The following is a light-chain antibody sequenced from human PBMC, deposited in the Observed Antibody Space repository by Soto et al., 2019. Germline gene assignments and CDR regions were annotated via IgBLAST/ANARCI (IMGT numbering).Light chain of an antibody. J-gene: IGKJ1*01. CDR1: QRIATW. CDR3: QQYHLYWT. V-gene: IGKV1-5*01. CDR2: GAS. Sequence: DIPLTQSPSTLSASVGDRVTITCRASQRIATWLVWYQHQPGSAPKLLIYGASTLQSGVPSRFSGSGSGAEFTLTIDNLQPEDFATYYCQQYHLYWTFGPGTKVEI.